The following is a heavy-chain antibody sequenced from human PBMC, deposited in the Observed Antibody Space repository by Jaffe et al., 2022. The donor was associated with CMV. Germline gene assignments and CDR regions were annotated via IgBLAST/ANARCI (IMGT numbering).Heavy chain of an antibody. V-gene: IGHV3-23*01. CDR2: ISGGGGST. D-gene: IGHD3-16*01. CDR1: GFTFTSYA. CDR3: AKNPARTLGVTAHFDY. J-gene: IGHJ4*02. Sequence: EVQLLESGGGLVQPGGSLRLSCAASGFTFTSYAMSWVRQAPGKGLEWVSTISGGGGSTYYADSVKGRFTISRDNSKNTLYLQMNSLRAEDTALYYCAKNPARTLGVTAHFDYWGQGTLVTVSS.